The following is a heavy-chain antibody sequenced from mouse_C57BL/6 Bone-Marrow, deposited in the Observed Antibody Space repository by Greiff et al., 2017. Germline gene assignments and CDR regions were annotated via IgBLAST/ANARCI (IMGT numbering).Heavy chain of an antibody. V-gene: IGHV1-63*01. Sequence: VQLQQSGAELVRPGTSVKMSCKASGYTFTNYWIGWAKQRPGHGLEWIGDIYPGGGYTNYNEQFKGKATLTADKSSSTAYMQFSSLTSEDSAIYYCARGGGNYVGVWFAYWGQGTLVTVSA. CDR2: IYPGGGYT. D-gene: IGHD2-1*01. CDR3: ARGGGNYVGVWFAY. J-gene: IGHJ3*01. CDR1: GYTFTNYW.